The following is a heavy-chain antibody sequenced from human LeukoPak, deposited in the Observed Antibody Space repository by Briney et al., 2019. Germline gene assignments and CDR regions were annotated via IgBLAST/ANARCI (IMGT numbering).Heavy chain of an antibody. CDR2: IIPIFGTA. V-gene: IGHV1-69*13. CDR1: GGTFSSYA. CDR3: AALPEGLIVGATRGFDY. J-gene: IGHJ4*02. D-gene: IGHD1-26*01. Sequence: SVKVSCKASGGTFSSYAISWVRQAPGQGLEWMGGIIPIFGTANYAQKFQGRVTITADESTSTAYMELSSLRSEDTAVYYCAALPEGLIVGATRGFDYWGQGTLVTVSS.